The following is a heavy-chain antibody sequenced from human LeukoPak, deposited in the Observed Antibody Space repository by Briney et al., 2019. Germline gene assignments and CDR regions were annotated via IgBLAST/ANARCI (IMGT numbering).Heavy chain of an antibody. CDR2: ISAYNGNT. CDR1: GYTFTSYG. J-gene: IGHJ4*02. Sequence: ASVTLSCKASGYTFTSYGISWVRQAPGQGLEWMGWISAYNGNTNYAQKLQGRVTMATDTSTSTAYMELRSLRSDDTAVYYCARGDYYDSSFDYWGQGTLVTVSS. CDR3: ARGDYYDSSFDY. V-gene: IGHV1-18*01. D-gene: IGHD3-22*01.